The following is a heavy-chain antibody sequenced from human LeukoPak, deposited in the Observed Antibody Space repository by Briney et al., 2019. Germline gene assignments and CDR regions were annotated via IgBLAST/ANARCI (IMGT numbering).Heavy chain of an antibody. CDR3: ATVNLRWKNRVDY. V-gene: IGHV1-69*04. Sequence: GASVKVSCKASGGTFSSYAISWVRQAPGQGLEWMGRIIPILGIANYAQKFQGRVTITADKSTSTAYMELSSLRSEDTAVYYCATVNLRWKNRVDYWGQGTLVTVSS. J-gene: IGHJ4*02. CDR2: IIPILGIA. CDR1: GGTFSSYA. D-gene: IGHD4-23*01.